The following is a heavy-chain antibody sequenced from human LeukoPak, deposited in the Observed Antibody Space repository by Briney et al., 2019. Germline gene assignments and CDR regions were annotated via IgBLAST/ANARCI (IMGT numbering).Heavy chain of an antibody. D-gene: IGHD3-10*01. V-gene: IGHV4-39*07. J-gene: IGHJ5*02. Sequence: SRVTISVDMSKNQFSLKLSSVTAADTAVYYCARDHNIIRGVNSNWFDPWGQGTLVTVSS. CDR3: ARDHNIIRGVNSNWFDP.